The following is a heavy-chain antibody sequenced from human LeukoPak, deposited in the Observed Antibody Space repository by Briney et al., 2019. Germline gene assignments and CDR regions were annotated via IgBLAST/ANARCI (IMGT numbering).Heavy chain of an antibody. V-gene: IGHV4-59*08. CDR3: ARRGRGAFDI. CDR1: GGSITTYY. CDR2: IYYSGST. D-gene: IGHD1-26*01. J-gene: IGHJ3*02. Sequence: SETLSLTCSVSGGSITTYYWNWIRQPPGKGLEWIGYIYYSGSTNYNPSLKSRVTISVDTSKNQFSLKLSSVTAADTAVYYCARRGRGAFDIWGQGTMVTVSS.